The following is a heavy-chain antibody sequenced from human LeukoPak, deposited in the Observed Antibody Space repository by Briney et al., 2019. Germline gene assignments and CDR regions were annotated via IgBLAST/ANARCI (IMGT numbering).Heavy chain of an antibody. CDR1: GGSISSSSYY. D-gene: IGHD6-19*01. V-gene: IGHV4-39*01. CDR3: ARHEVAVAATKLWWVSNYYYYYGMDV. J-gene: IGHJ6*02. CDR2: IYYSGST. Sequence: SETLSLTCTVSGGSISSSSYYWGWIRQPPGKGLEWIGSIYYSGSTYYNPSPKSRVTISVDTSKNRFSLKLSSVTAADTAVYYCARHEVAVAATKLWWVSNYYYYYGMDVWGQGTTVTVSS.